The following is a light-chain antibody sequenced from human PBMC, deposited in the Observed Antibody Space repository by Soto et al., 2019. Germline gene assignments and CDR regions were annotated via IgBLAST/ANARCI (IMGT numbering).Light chain of an antibody. J-gene: IGKJ4*01. Sequence: ENVLTQSPGTLSLSPGERATLSCRASQSVSSSYLAWYQQKPGQAPRLLIYGTSSRATGVPDRFSGSGSGTDFTLTISRLEPEDFAVYVCQQYGGSPPLTFGGGTKVEI. V-gene: IGKV3-20*01. CDR1: QSVSSSY. CDR3: QQYGGSPPLT. CDR2: GTS.